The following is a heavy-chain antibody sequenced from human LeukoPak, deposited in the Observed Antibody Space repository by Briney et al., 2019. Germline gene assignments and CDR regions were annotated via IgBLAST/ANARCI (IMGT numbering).Heavy chain of an antibody. CDR1: GFTFSTYS. D-gene: IGHD3-16*01. Sequence: GGSLRLSCAASGFTFSTYSMNWVRQAPGKGLEWVSSISSDSNYIYYADSRKGRFTISRDNAKNSLYLQMISLRAEDTAVYYCARVAFGLYVMDVWGQGTTVTVSS. CDR2: ISSDSNYI. V-gene: IGHV3-21*01. CDR3: ARVAFGLYVMDV. J-gene: IGHJ6*02.